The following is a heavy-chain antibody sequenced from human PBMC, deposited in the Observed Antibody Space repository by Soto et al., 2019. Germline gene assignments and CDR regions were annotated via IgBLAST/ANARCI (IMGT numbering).Heavy chain of an antibody. Sequence: PGGSLRLSCAASVFTFSSYAMSWVRQAPGKWLEWFSAISVSGCSTXXADSVKGRXTISRYNSKNTXYLQMXSLRAEDTAVYYCAKGGKVDYWAQGTLVTVSS. V-gene: IGHV3-23*01. D-gene: IGHD2-15*01. CDR1: VFTFSSYA. CDR3: AKGGKVDY. CDR2: ISVSGCST. J-gene: IGHJ4*02.